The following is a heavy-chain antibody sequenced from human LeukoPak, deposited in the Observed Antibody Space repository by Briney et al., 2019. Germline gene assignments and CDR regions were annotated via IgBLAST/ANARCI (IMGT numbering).Heavy chain of an antibody. J-gene: IGHJ3*02. Sequence: PSETLSLTCTVSGGSISGYYWSWIRQPAGKGLEWLGRVYTSGSTNYNPSLKSRVTISMDTSKNQFSLKLSSVTAADTAVYYCAGDGRQRITMDTGALDIWGQGTMVTVSS. CDR2: VYTSGST. D-gene: IGHD3-10*01. CDR3: AGDGRQRITMDTGALDI. CDR1: GGSISGYY. V-gene: IGHV4-4*07.